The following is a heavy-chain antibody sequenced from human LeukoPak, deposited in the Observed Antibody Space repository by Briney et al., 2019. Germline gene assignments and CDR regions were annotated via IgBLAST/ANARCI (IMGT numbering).Heavy chain of an antibody. V-gene: IGHV1-18*01. J-gene: IGHJ6*03. D-gene: IGHD1-7*01. CDR1: GDTFHIHG. Sequence: ASVKVSCKASGDTFHIHGISWVRQAPGQELEWMGWISPSNGNTNYVQKLQGRVTMTADSSTSTFYMELRSLRSDDTAVYYCAKRRGLELLYYYYMDVWGKGTTVTVSS. CDR2: ISPSNGNT. CDR3: AKRRGLELLYYYYMDV.